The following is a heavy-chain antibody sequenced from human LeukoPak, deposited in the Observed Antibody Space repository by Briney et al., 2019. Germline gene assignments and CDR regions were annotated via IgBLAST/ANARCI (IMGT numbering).Heavy chain of an antibody. J-gene: IGHJ4*02. CDR2: ISGSGGST. Sequence: GGSLRLSCAASGFTFSSYAMSWVRQVPGKGLEWVSAISGSGGSTYYADSVKGRFTISRDNSKNTLYLQMNSLRAEDTAVYYCARVRSGWSYYFDYWGQGTLVTVSS. CDR1: GFTFSSYA. V-gene: IGHV3-23*01. D-gene: IGHD6-19*01. CDR3: ARVRSGWSYYFDY.